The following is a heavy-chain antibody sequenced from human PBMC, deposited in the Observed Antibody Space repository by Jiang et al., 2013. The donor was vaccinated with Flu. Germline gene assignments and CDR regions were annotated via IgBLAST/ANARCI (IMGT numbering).Heavy chain of an antibody. D-gene: IGHD6-25*01. Sequence: NHSGSTNYNPSLKSRVTISVDTSKNQFSLNLSSVTAADTAVYYCASQRGLYGMDV. CDR2: NHSGST. V-gene: IGHV4-34*01. J-gene: IGHJ6*01. CDR3: ASQRGLYGMDV.